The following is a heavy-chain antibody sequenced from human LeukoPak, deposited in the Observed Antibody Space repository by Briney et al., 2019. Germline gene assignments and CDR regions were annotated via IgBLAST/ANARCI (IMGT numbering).Heavy chain of an antibody. Sequence: GTSLRLSCAASGFTFSRYGMHWVRQAPGKGLEWVAVISYDGKNETYADSVKGRFTISRDTSRNTLSLQMNSLRAEDTAVYYCARSYSSSRGTFDYWGQGTLVTVSS. V-gene: IGHV3-30*04. CDR3: ARSYSSSRGTFDY. CDR1: GFTFSRYG. CDR2: ISYDGKNE. J-gene: IGHJ4*02. D-gene: IGHD6-6*01.